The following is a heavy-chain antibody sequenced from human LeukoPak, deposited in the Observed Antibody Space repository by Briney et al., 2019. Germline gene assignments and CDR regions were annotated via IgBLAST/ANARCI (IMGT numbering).Heavy chain of an antibody. CDR3: AKDWANGDYIDH. CDR2: VSYDGTNE. D-gene: IGHD2-21*02. CDR1: GFTFSDYG. J-gene: IGHJ4*02. V-gene: IGHV3-30*18. Sequence: GGSLRLSCAASGFTFSDYGMHWVRQAPGKGLEWVAVVSYDGTNEKYADPVKGRFTISRDNSKNTLSLRMNSLGADDTAVYHCAKDWANGDYIDHWGQGTLVTVSS.